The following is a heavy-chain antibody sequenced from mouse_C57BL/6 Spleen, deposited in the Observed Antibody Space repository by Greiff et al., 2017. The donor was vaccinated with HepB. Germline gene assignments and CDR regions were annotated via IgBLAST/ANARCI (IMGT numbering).Heavy chain of an antibody. CDR3: ARGGGSSGFSHFDY. D-gene: IGHD3-2*02. Sequence: VQLQQPGAELVKPGASVKLSCKASGYTFTSYWMQWVKQRPGQGLEWIGEIDPSDSYTNYNQKFKGKATLTVDTSSSTAYMQLSSLTSEDSAVYYLARGGGSSGFSHFDYWGQGTTLTVSS. CDR2: IDPSDSYT. J-gene: IGHJ2*01. V-gene: IGHV1-50*01. CDR1: GYTFTSYW.